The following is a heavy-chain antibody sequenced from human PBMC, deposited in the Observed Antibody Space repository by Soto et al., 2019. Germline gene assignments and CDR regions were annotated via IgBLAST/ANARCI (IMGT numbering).Heavy chain of an antibody. V-gene: IGHV1-69*02. CDR3: AGNLGSGSGRLGY. J-gene: IGHJ4*02. CDR1: GGTFSSYT. D-gene: IGHD3-3*01. Sequence: QVQLVQSGAEVKKPGSSVKFSCKASGGTFSSYTITWGRQAPGQGLEWMGRIIPLLGIANYAQKFQGRVTILAEKTTSKAYKEQSSVRSEDTAVEYCAGNLGSGSGRLGYWGQGTLVTVSS. CDR2: IIPLLGIA.